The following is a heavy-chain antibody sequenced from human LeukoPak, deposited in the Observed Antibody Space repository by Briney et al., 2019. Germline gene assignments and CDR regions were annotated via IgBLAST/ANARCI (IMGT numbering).Heavy chain of an antibody. D-gene: IGHD5-18*01. CDR3: AKGRVNTAMVPYYYGMDV. CDR2: ISGSGGST. J-gene: IGHJ6*02. CDR1: GFTFSSYA. Sequence: PGGSLRLSCAASGFTFSSYAMSWVRQAPGKGLEWVSAISGSGGSTYYADSVKGRFTISRDNSKNTLYLQMNSLRAEDTAAYYCAKGRVNTAMVPYYYGMDVWGQGTTVTVSS. V-gene: IGHV3-23*01.